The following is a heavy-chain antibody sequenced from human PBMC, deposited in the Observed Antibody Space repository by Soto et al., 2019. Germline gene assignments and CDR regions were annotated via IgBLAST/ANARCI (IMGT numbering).Heavy chain of an antibody. CDR1: GYSISRGYY. CDR2: ISHRGST. V-gene: IGHV4-38-2*01. D-gene: IGHD2-21*02. Sequence: QVQLQESGPGLVKPSETLSLTCAVSGYSISRGYYWGWIRQPPGKGLEWIGTISHRGSTDYNPSLKSRVTISVDTSKNQFSLKLTSVTAADTAVYYCARAVVTAIQVGWFDPWGQGTLVTVSS. CDR3: ARAVVTAIQVGWFDP. J-gene: IGHJ5*02.